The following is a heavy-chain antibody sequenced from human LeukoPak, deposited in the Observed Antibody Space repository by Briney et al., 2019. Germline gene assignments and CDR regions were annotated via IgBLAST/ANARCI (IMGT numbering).Heavy chain of an antibody. Sequence: ASVTVSCKASGYTFTSYAMNWVRQAPGQGLEWMGWINTNTGNPTYAQGFTGRFVFSLDTSVSTAYLQISSLKAEDTAVYYCAEIKGGYDPLLNWFDPWGQGTLVTVSS. V-gene: IGHV7-4-1*02. D-gene: IGHD3-22*01. J-gene: IGHJ5*02. CDR3: AEIKGGYDPLLNWFDP. CDR1: GYTFTSYA. CDR2: INTNTGNP.